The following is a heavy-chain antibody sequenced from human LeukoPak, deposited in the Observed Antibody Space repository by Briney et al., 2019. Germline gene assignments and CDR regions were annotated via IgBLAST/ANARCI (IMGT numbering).Heavy chain of an antibody. Sequence: PGGSLRLSCVASGFSFNTYGMHWVRQAPGKGLDWVAVIWYDGTNANYADSVKGRFTISRDNSKNMLYLQTNSLRAEDTAVYYCAKEIRFWSGIWNFDYWGQGTLVTVSS. V-gene: IGHV3-33*06. CDR1: GFSFNTYG. CDR2: IWYDGTNA. D-gene: IGHD3-3*01. J-gene: IGHJ4*02. CDR3: AKEIRFWSGIWNFDY.